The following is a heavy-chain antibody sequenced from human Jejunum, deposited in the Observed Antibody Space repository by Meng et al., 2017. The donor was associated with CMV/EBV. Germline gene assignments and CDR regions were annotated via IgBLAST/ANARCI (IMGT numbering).Heavy chain of an antibody. Sequence: FRFGRVRQMPGGGLEWMGIIHPYVSDTRYGPSFQGKVTISVDYSISTTYLQRSSLKASDTAMYYCARGGTYDFWTTYFSFPCDSWGQGTPVTVSS. CDR2: IHPYVSDT. CDR3: ARGGTYDFWTTYFSFPCDS. CDR1: FR. J-gene: IGHJ4*02. D-gene: IGHD3-3*01. V-gene: IGHV5-51*01.